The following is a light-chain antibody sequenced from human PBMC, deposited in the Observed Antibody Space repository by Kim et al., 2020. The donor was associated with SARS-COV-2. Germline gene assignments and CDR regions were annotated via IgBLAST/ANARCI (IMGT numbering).Light chain of an antibody. V-gene: IGKV1-9*01. CDR1: QGINSY. Sequence: DIQLTQSLSFLSASLGDRVTITCRASQGINSYLAWYQQKPGKAPKLLINAASTLQSGVPSRFSGSGSGTEFTLTISSLQPDDFATYYCQQLKSYPYTFGGGTKVDIK. CDR3: QQLKSYPYT. J-gene: IGKJ4*01. CDR2: AAS.